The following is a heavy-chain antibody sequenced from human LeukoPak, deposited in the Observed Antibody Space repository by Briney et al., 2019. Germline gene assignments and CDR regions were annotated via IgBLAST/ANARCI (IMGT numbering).Heavy chain of an antibody. CDR1: GGSISSYY. CDR3: ARDSGGYPAFDI. V-gene: IGHV4-59*01. D-gene: IGHD5-12*01. Sequence: SETLSLTCTVSGGSISSYYWSWIRQPPGKGLEWIGYIYYSGSTNYNPSLKSRVTVSVDTSKNQFSLKLSSVTAADTAVYYCARDSGGYPAFDIWGQGAMVTVSS. CDR2: IYYSGST. J-gene: IGHJ3*02.